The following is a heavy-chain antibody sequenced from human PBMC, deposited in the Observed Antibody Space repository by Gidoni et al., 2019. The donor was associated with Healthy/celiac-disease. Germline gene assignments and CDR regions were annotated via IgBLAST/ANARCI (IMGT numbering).Heavy chain of an antibody. D-gene: IGHD1-7*01. Sequence: VPLLESGGGLVQPGGSLRLSCAASGFPFSTYAMSWVRQAPGKGLEWVSAMSGSGGSKYYADSGKGRFTISRDNSKNTLYLQMNSLRVEDTAVDYCAKHRGLTGTSCGFFDYWGQGTLVTVSS. V-gene: IGHV3-23*01. J-gene: IGHJ4*02. CDR1: GFPFSTYA. CDR3: AKHRGLTGTSCGFFDY. CDR2: MSGSGGSK.